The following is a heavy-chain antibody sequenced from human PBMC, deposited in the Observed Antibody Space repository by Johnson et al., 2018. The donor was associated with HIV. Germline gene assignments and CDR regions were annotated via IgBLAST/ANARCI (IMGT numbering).Heavy chain of an antibody. D-gene: IGHD3-3*01. Sequence: QVLLVESGGGVVQPGGSLRLSCAASGFTFSSYGMHWVRQAPGKGLEWVAFIRYDGSNKYYADSVKGRFTISRDNSKNTLYLQMSSLRAADTAVYYCTRDRRQFLEWLSDGFDIWGQGTMVTVSS. CDR2: IRYDGSNK. CDR3: TRDRRQFLEWLSDGFDI. CDR1: GFTFSSYG. V-gene: IGHV3-30*02. J-gene: IGHJ3*02.